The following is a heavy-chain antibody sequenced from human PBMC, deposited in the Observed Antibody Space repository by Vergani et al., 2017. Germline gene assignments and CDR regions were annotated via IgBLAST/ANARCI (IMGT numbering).Heavy chain of an antibody. CDR2: IIPIFGTA. CDR1: GGTFSSYA. J-gene: IGHJ3*02. D-gene: IGHD3-9*01. V-gene: IGHV1-69*06. CDR3: ARYYDIFLTEPMLGAFDI. Sequence: QVQLVQSGAEVKKPGSSVKVSCKASGGTFSSYAISWVRQAPGQGLEWMGGIIPIFGTANYAQKFQGRVTITADKSTSTAYMELSSLRSEDTAVYYCARYYDIFLTEPMLGAFDIWGQGTMVTVSS.